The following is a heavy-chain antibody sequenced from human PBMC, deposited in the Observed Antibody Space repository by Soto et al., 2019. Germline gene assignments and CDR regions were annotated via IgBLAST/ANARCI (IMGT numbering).Heavy chain of an antibody. Sequence: QMQLVESGGGVVQPGRSLRLSCAASGFTFRSYGIHWVRQAPGKGLEWVALIWFDGSKKYYVDSVKGRFAVSRVNSKNTLYLQMNSLSVEDTAVYYWARDRLVTYGYGMDVWGQGTTVTVSS. CDR2: IWFDGSKK. D-gene: IGHD4-17*01. J-gene: IGHJ6*02. V-gene: IGHV3-33*01. CDR3: ARDRLVTYGYGMDV. CDR1: GFTFRSYG.